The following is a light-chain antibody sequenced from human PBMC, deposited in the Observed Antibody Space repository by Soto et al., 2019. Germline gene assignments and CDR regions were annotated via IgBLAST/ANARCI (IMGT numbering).Light chain of an antibody. CDR2: HAS. Sequence: ITKSPSAVLASVEDRVTITCRASQNINTDLAWYQQKPVKVPNLLIYHASSLVTGVPSRFSGSGSGTEFTLTISSLQPDDFAAYYCQQYSTLWTFGHGTKVDIK. V-gene: IGKV1-5*01. J-gene: IGKJ1*01. CDR3: QQYSTLWT. CDR1: QNINTD.